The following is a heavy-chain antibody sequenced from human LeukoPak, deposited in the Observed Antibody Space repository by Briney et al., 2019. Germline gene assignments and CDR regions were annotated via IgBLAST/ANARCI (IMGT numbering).Heavy chain of an antibody. CDR3: ATFEYTSSSLNY. Sequence: SVKVCCKATGYRFTGYDMYWVRHAPEQWLELMGWINPNSGGTNYAQKFQGRVTMTRDTSISTAYMELSRLRSDDTAVYYCATFEYTSSSLNYWGQGTLVTVSS. D-gene: IGHD6-6*01. CDR1: GYRFTGYD. CDR2: INPNSGGT. V-gene: IGHV1-2*02. J-gene: IGHJ4*02.